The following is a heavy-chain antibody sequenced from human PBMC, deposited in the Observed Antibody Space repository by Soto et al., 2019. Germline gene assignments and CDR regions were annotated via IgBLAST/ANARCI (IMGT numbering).Heavy chain of an antibody. J-gene: IGHJ6*02. Sequence: SETLSLTCTVSGGSISSGDYYWSWIRQPPGKGLEWIGYIYYSGSTYYNPSLKSRVTISVDTSKNQFSLKLSSVTAADTAVYYCASQTPYSSSWYNGMDVWGRGTTVTVSS. CDR1: GGSISSGDYY. CDR3: ASQTPYSSSWYNGMDV. CDR2: IYYSGST. D-gene: IGHD6-13*01. V-gene: IGHV4-30-4*01.